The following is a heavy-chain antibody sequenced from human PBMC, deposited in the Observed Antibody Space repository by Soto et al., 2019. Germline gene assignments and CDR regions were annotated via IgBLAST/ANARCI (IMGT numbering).Heavy chain of an antibody. J-gene: IGHJ6*02. CDR3: AHSSYGSGSSMGRYGMDV. V-gene: IGHV2-5*02. Sequence: SGHTLLHPTKTLTLTFTLSGFSLSTSGVGVGWIRQPPGKALEWLALIYWDDDKRYSPSLKSRLTITKDTSKNQVVLTMTNMDPVDTATYYCAHSSYGSGSSMGRYGMDVWGQGTTVTVSS. CDR1: GFSLSTSGVG. CDR2: IYWDDDK. D-gene: IGHD3-10*01.